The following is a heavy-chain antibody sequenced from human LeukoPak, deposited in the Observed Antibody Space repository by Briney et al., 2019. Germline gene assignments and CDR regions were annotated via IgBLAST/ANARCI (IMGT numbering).Heavy chain of an antibody. CDR3: AYIVVVPAASNDAFDI. V-gene: IGHV3-48*01. J-gene: IGHJ3*02. CDR1: GFTFSSYS. Sequence: PGGSLRLSCAASGFTFSSYSMNWVRQAPGKGLEWVSYISSSSSTIYYADSVKGRFTISRDNAKNSLYLQMNSLRAEDTAVYYCAYIVVVPAASNDAFDIWGQGTMVTVSS. CDR2: ISSSSSTI. D-gene: IGHD2-2*01.